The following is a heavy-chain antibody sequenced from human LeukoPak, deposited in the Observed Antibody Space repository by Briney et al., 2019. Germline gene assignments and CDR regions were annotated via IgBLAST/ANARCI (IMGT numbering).Heavy chain of an antibody. CDR1: GFTVSSNY. J-gene: IGHJ4*02. V-gene: IGHV3-53*01. CDR2: IYSGGST. D-gene: IGHD4-23*01. CDR3: AKGTTLVTPFDY. Sequence: GGSLRLSCAASGFTVSSNYMSWVRQAPGKGLEWVSVIYSGGSTYYADSVKGRFTISRDNSKNTLYLQMNSLRAEDTAVYYCAKGTTLVTPFDYWGQGTLVTVSS.